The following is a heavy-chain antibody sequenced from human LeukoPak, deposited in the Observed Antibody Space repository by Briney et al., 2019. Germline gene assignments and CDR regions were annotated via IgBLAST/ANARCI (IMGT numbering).Heavy chain of an antibody. V-gene: IGHV3-11*01. J-gene: IGHJ4*02. CDR3: ARDNKVTTGY. CDR2: ICSSDSNI. CDR1: GFTSSDYY. Sequence: PLRLSCAASGFTSSDYYVSGIRQPPDKGLEGIEYICSSDSNIYYADSVEGRFNSSRDNDKNSLYLEMTRMRAEDTAVYYCARDNKVTTGYWGQGTLVTVSS. D-gene: IGHD4-17*01.